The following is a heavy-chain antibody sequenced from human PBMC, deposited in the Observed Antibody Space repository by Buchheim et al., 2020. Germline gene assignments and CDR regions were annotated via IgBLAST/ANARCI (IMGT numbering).Heavy chain of an antibody. V-gene: IGHV3-30*18. Sequence: QVQLVESGGGVVQPGRSLRLSCAASGFTFSSYGMHWVRQAPGKGLEWVAVISYDGSNKYYADSVKGRFTISRDNSKNTLYLQMYSLRAENTAVYYCAKDRYIAVVPAAIGGMDVWGQGTT. J-gene: IGHJ6*02. CDR1: GFTFSSYG. D-gene: IGHD2-2*01. CDR2: ISYDGSNK. CDR3: AKDRYIAVVPAAIGGMDV.